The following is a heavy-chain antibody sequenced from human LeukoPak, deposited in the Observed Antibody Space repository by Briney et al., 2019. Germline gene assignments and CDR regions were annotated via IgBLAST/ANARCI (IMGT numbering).Heavy chain of an antibody. D-gene: IGHD6-6*01. V-gene: IGHV3-48*03. CDR3: AKDPRPLYSSSSPYYFDF. Sequence: PGGSLRLSCATSGFTFSSYEMNWVRQAPGKGLEWISYINSGGGIIFYADSVKGRFTISRDIATRSLYLQMNSLRAEDTAVYYCAKDPRPLYSSSSPYYFDFWGQGTLVTVSS. CDR1: GFTFSSYE. CDR2: INSGGGII. J-gene: IGHJ4*02.